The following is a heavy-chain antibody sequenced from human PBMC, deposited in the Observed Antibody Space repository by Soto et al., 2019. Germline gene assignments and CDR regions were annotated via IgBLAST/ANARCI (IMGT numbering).Heavy chain of an antibody. J-gene: IGHJ5*02. CDR2: IWYDGSNK. CDR1: GFTFSSYG. V-gene: IGHV3-33*01. CDR3: ARDFPYCSGGSCYHTRFDP. Sequence: GSLRLSCAASGFTFSSYGMHWVRQAPGKGLEWVAVIWYDGSNKYYADSVKGRFTISRDNSKNTLYLQMNSLRAEDTAVYYCARDFPYCSGGSCYHTRFDPWGQGTLVTVSS. D-gene: IGHD2-15*01.